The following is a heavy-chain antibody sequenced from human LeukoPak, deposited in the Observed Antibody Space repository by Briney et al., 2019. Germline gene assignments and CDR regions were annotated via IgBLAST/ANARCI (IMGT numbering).Heavy chain of an antibody. D-gene: IGHD3-3*01. Sequence: ASVKVSCKASRYTFTIYYMHWVRQAPGQGLEWMGIINPSGGSTSYAQKFQGRVTMTRDTSTSTVYMELSSLRSEDTAVYYCARDQSPEWLFPQLYYYYYGMDVWGQGTTVTVSS. CDR2: INPSGGST. CDR3: ARDQSPEWLFPQLYYYYYGMDV. CDR1: RYTFTIYY. J-gene: IGHJ6*02. V-gene: IGHV1-46*01.